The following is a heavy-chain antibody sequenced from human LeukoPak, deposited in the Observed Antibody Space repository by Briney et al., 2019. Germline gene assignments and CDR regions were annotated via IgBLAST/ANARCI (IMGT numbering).Heavy chain of an antibody. V-gene: IGHV3-23*01. CDR1: GFTFSGYA. CDR2: ISGSGGST. D-gene: IGHD3-10*01. Sequence: GGSLRLSCAASGFTFSGYAMSWVRQAPGKGLEWVSAISGSGGSTYYADYVKGRYTISRDNSKNTQYLQMNNMRAEDTAVYYCAKDLTLWFGAPNDYWGQGTLVTVSS. J-gene: IGHJ4*02. CDR3: AKDLTLWFGAPNDY.